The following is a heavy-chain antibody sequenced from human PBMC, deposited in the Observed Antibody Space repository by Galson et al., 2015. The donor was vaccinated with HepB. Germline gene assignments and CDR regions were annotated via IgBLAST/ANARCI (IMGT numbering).Heavy chain of an antibody. J-gene: IGHJ6*02. CDR3: AKGSRAVAGALRGMDV. D-gene: IGHD6-19*01. Sequence: SLRLSCAASGFTFSSYAMSWVRQAPGKGLEWVSAISGSGGSTYYADSVKGRFTTSRDNSKNTLYLQMNSLRAEDTAVYYCAKGSRAVAGALRGMDVWGQGTTVTVSS. CDR1: GFTFSSYA. V-gene: IGHV3-23*01. CDR2: ISGSGGST.